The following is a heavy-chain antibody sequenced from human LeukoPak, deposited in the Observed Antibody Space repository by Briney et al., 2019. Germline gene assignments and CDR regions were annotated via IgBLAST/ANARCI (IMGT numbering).Heavy chain of an antibody. CDR1: GGSISSSSYY. Sequence: SETLSLTCTVSGGSISSSSYYWGWIRQPPGKGLEWIGSIYYSGSTYYNPSLKSRVTISVDTSKNQFSLKLSSVTAADTAVYYCASAGGFLESPMDVWGKGTTVTVSS. CDR2: IYYSGST. V-gene: IGHV4-39*07. J-gene: IGHJ6*04. CDR3: ASAGGFLESPMDV. D-gene: IGHD3-3*01.